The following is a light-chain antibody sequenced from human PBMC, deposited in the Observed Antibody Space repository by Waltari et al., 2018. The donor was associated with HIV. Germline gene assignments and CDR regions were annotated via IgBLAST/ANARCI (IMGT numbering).Light chain of an antibody. Sequence: DIQMTQSPSSLSASIGDRVTITCRASQDISNSLAWFQQRPGKAPKPLIYSASSLQTGVPSRFSGSGSGTDFTLTISSLQPEDFASYYCQQYNSYPRTFGQGTKLEIK. V-gene: IGKV1-16*01. CDR3: QQYNSYPRT. J-gene: IGKJ2*01. CDR2: SAS. CDR1: QDISNS.